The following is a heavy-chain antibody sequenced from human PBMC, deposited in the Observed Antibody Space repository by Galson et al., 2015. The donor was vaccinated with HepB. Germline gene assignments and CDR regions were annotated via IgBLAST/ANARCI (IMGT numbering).Heavy chain of an antibody. CDR2: IYYSGST. D-gene: IGHD3-10*01. CDR1: GGSTSSSSYY. Sequence: SETLSLTCTVSGGSTSSSSYYWGWIRQPPGKGLEWIGSIYYSGSTYYNPSLKSRVTISVDTSKNQFSLKLSSVTAADTAVYYCARLGNYGSGRADYWGQGTLVTVSS. V-gene: IGHV4-39*01. J-gene: IGHJ4*02. CDR3: ARLGNYGSGRADY.